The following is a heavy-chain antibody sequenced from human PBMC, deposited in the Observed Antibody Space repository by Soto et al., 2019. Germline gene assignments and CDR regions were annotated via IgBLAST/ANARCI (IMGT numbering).Heavy chain of an antibody. V-gene: IGHV4-59*01. CDR1: GGSISSYY. D-gene: IGHD3-10*01. CDR3: ARTYGRNFDY. CDR2: IYYSGST. J-gene: IGHJ4*02. Sequence: QVQLQASGPGLVKPSETLSLTCTVSGGSISSYYWCWIRQPPGKGLEWIGYIYYSGSTNYNPSLKSRVTISVDTSKNQFSLKLSSVTAADTALYYFARTYGRNFDYWGQGTLVTVSS.